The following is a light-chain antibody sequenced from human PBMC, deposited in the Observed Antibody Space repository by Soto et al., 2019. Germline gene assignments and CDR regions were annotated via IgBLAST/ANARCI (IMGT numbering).Light chain of an antibody. CDR1: QSVRSY. Sequence: EIVLTQSPATLSLSPGERANLSCRASQSVRSYLAWYQQKPGQAPRLLIYDASNRATGIPARFSGSGSGTDFTLTISSLEPEDFAVYYCQQRSNWVTFGPGTKVDIK. V-gene: IGKV3-11*01. CDR2: DAS. J-gene: IGKJ3*01. CDR3: QQRSNWVT.